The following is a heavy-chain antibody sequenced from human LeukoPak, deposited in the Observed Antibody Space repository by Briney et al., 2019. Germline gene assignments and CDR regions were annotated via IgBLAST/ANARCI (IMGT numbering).Heavy chain of an antibody. D-gene: IGHD2-2*03. V-gene: IGHV3-9*01. Sequence: GGSLRLSCAASGFTFDDYAMHWVRQAPGKGLEWVSGISWNSGSIGYADSVKGRFTISRDNAENSLYLQMNGLRAEDTAVYYCARNLDSGWFDPWGQGTLVTVSS. CDR1: GFTFDDYA. J-gene: IGHJ5*02. CDR3: ARNLDSGWFDP. CDR2: ISWNSGSI.